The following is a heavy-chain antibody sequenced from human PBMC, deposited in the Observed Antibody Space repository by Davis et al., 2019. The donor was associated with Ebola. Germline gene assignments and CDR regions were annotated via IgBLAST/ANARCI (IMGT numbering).Heavy chain of an antibody. J-gene: IGHJ4*02. D-gene: IGHD3-9*01. CDR2: IIPIFDTP. CDR3: ARDFDGGNYYFDY. V-gene: IGHV1-69*13. CDR1: GGSFSSHP. Sequence: SVKVSCKTSGGSFSSHPISWVQQAPRQGLEWMGEIIPIFDTPHYAQKFQGRITITADASTSTAYMELSSLRSEDTATYFCARDFDGGNYYFDYWGPGTPVTVSS.